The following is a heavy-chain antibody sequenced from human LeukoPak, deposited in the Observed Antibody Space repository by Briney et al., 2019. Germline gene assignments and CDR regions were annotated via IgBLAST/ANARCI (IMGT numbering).Heavy chain of an antibody. CDR2: IYYTGNT. CDR3: ARDRPSSVLAAAGTVYYYYYMDV. CDR1: GVSISSSNSY. J-gene: IGHJ6*03. V-gene: IGHV4-39*02. D-gene: IGHD6-13*01. Sequence: SETLSLTCTVSGVSISSSNSYWGWLRQPPGKGLEWIGSIYYTGNTYYNASLKSRVTISIDTSKNQFSLKLSSVTAADTAVYYCARDRPSSVLAAAGTVYYYYYMDVWGKGTTVTISS.